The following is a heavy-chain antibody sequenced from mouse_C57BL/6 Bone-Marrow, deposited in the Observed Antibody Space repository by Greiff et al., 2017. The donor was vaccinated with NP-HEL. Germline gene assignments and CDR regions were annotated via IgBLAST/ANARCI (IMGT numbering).Heavy chain of an antibody. Sequence: EVKLVESGGGLVKPGGSLKLSCAASGFTFSSYAMSWVRQTPEKRLEWVATISDGGSYTYYPDNVKGRFTISRDNAKNNLYLQMSHLKSEDTAMYYCARVYWYFDVWGTGTTVTVSS. CDR1: GFTFSSYA. J-gene: IGHJ1*03. CDR3: ARVYWYFDV. CDR2: ISDGGSYT. V-gene: IGHV5-4*03.